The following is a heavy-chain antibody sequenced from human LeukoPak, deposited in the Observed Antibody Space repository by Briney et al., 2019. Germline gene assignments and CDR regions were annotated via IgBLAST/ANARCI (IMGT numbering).Heavy chain of an antibody. CDR2: ISYDGSNK. D-gene: IGHD2-15*01. CDR3: ARDCGGGSCYGPYDAFDI. V-gene: IGHV3-30*03. J-gene: IGHJ3*02. CDR1: GFTFSSYG. Sequence: GGSLRLSCASSGFTFSSYGMHWVRQAPGKGLEWVAVISYDGSNKYYADSVKGRFTISRDNAKNSLYLQMNSLRAEDTAVYYCARDCGGGSCYGPYDAFDIWGQGTMVTVSS.